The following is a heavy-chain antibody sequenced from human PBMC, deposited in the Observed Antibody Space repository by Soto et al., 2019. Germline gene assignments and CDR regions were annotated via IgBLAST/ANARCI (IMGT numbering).Heavy chain of an antibody. CDR3: ARDHAPSPGIYYYGMDV. V-gene: IGHV4-31*03. CDR2: IYYSGST. D-gene: IGHD2-2*01. CDR1: GGSISSGGYY. J-gene: IGHJ6*02. Sequence: PSETLSLTCTVSGGSISSGGYYWSWIRQHPGKGLEWIGYIYYSGSTYYNPSLKSRVTISVDTSKNQFSLKLSSVTAADTAVYYCARDHAPSPGIYYYGMDVWGQGTTVTVSS.